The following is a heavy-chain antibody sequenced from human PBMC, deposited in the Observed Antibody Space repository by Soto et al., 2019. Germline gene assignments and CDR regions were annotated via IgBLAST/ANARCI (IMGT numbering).Heavy chain of an antibody. J-gene: IGHJ2*01. CDR3: ARDPGYSYGLGDL. Sequence: QVQLVQSGAEVKKPGASVKVSCKASGYTFTSYYMHWVRQAPGQGLEWMGIINPGGGSTSYAQKFQGRVIMTRDTSTSTVYMELSSLSSEDTDVYYCARDPGYSYGLGDLWGRGTLVTVSS. CDR2: INPGGGST. V-gene: IGHV1-46*01. D-gene: IGHD5-18*01. CDR1: GYTFTSYY.